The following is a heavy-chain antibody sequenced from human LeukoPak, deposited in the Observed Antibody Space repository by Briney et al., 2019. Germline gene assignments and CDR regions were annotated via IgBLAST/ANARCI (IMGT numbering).Heavy chain of an antibody. V-gene: IGHV3-23*01. CDR1: GFTFSSYA. D-gene: IGHD2-2*01. J-gene: IGHJ4*02. Sequence: GGSLRLSCAASGFTFSSYAMSWVRQAPGKGLEWVSAISGSGGSTHYADSVKGRFTISRDNSKITLYLQMNSLRAEDTAVYYCARDFDCSDTTCYDVGLDYWGQGTLVTVSS. CDR3: ARDFDCSDTTCYDVGLDY. CDR2: ISGSGGST.